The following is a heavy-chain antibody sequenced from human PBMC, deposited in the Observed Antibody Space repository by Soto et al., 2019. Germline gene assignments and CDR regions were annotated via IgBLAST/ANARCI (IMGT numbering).Heavy chain of an antibody. V-gene: IGHV1-69*13. D-gene: IGHD3-22*01. J-gene: IGHJ4*02. Sequence: SGKVSCEASGGSFSSYAITWVRQAPGQGLEWMGGIIPIFGTANYAQKFQGRVTITADESTSTAYMELSSLRSEDTAVYYCAADYYDTSGYYFAYWGQGTLVTV. CDR3: AADYYDTSGYYFAY. CDR2: IIPIFGTA. CDR1: GGSFSSYA.